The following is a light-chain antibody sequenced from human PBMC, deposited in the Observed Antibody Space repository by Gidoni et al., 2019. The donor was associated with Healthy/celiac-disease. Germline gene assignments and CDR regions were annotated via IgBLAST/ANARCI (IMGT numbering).Light chain of an antibody. J-gene: IGKJ4*01. CDR3: QRRYSTPPLT. CDR2: AES. Sequence: DIHMTDPPSYLSASVGDRVTITCRASQSISSYLNWYQQKPGKAPKLLIYAESSLQRGVASRFSGSGSGTDFTLTISSLQAEDFETCYCQRRYSTPPLTFXGXTKVEIK. CDR1: QSISSY. V-gene: IGKV1-39*01.